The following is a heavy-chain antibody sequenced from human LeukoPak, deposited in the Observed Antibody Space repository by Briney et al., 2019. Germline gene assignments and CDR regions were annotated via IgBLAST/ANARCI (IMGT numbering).Heavy chain of an antibody. CDR2: MNPNSGNT. J-gene: IGHJ3*02. CDR3: ARRYCSSTSCFDAFDI. CDR1: GYTFTSYD. D-gene: IGHD2-2*01. Sequence: ASVKVSCKASGYTFTSYDINWARQATGQGLEWMGWMNPNSGNTGYAQKFQGRVTITRNTSISTAYMELSSLRSEDTAVYYCARRYCSSTSCFDAFDIWGQGTMVTVSS. V-gene: IGHV1-8*03.